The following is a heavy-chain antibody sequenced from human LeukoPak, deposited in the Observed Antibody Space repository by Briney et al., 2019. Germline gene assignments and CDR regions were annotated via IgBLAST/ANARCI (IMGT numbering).Heavy chain of an antibody. CDR2: IYSGGTS. J-gene: IGHJ4*02. D-gene: IGHD6-19*01. V-gene: IGHV3-66*01. CDR3: ARDSWAVAGLYY. CDR1: GFTTSSNY. Sequence: PGGSLRLSCVASGFTTSSNYMTWVRQAPGKGLEWVSLIYSGGTSYYADSVKGRFTISRDNSKNMLYLQMSSLRAEDTAVYYCARDSWAVAGLYYWGQGTLVTVSS.